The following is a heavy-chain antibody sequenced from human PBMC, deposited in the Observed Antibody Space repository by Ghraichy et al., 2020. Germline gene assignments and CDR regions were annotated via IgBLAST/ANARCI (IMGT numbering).Heavy chain of an antibody. V-gene: IGHV1-2*02. D-gene: IGHD3-3*01. CDR1: GYTFTGYY. CDR3: ARDPGSIFGVVITYYFDY. J-gene: IGHJ4*02. Sequence: ASVKVSCKASGYTFTGYYMHWVRQAPGQGLEWMGWINPNSGGTNYAQKFQGRVTMTRDTSISTAYMELSRLRSDDTAVYYCARDPGSIFGVVITYYFDYWGQGTLVTVSS. CDR2: INPNSGGT.